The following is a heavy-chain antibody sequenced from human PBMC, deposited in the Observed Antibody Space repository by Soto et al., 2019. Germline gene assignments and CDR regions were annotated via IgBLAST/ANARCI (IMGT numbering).Heavy chain of an antibody. J-gene: IGHJ4*02. Sequence: GVSLRLSCAVSGFTFGSYAMSWVRQAPGKGLEWVSAISGSGGSTYYADSVKGRFTISRDNSKNTLYLQMNSLRAEDTAVYYCAKSIAAAGDYWGQGTLVTVSS. CDR3: AKSIAAAGDY. D-gene: IGHD6-13*01. CDR1: GFTFGSYA. V-gene: IGHV3-23*01. CDR2: ISGSGGST.